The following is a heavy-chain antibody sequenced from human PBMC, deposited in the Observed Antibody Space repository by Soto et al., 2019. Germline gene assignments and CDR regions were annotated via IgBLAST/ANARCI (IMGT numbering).Heavy chain of an antibody. Sequence: ASVKVSCKASGFTFSNYGLNWVRQAPGQGLEWMGWVSANNGHTNYAQNLQGRVSMTTDTSTSTAYMELRGLTFDDTAVYYCARDIESVTAKHFFYYYAMDVWGQGPTVTV. J-gene: IGHJ6*02. CDR1: GFTFSNYG. CDR3: ARDIESVTAKHFFYYYAMDV. V-gene: IGHV1-18*01. CDR2: VSANNGHT. D-gene: IGHD2-8*01.